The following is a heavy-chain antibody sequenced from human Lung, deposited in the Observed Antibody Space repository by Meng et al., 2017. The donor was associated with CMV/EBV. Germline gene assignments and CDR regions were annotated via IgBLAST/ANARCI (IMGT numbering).Heavy chain of an antibody. Sequence: SXXVSCKVSGGIFSSSAISWVRQAPGQGLEWTGRIIPLLDITNYAPNFQGRVTITADKSTSTAYMGMSSLRYDDTAFYYCARSTSKYDFWSGYPPFLDPWGQGXQVTVSS. CDR1: GGIFSSSA. D-gene: IGHD3-3*01. CDR3: ARSTSKYDFWSGYPPFLDP. V-gene: IGHV1-69*04. CDR2: IIPLLDIT. J-gene: IGHJ5*02.